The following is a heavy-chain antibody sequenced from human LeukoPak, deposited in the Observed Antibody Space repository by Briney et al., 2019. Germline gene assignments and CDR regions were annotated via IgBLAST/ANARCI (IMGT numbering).Heavy chain of an antibody. V-gene: IGHV3-66*01. J-gene: IGHJ4*02. CDR1: GFTVSSNY. CDR2: IYSGGLT. D-gene: IGHD3-10*01. Sequence: GGPLRLSCAASGFTVSSNYMHWVRQAPGQGLEWVSIIYSGGLTYYADSVKARFSISRDNSKNTFYLQMNNLRADDTAVYFCARDPAVSPSGTSGYFDYWGQGTLVTVSS. CDR3: ARDPAVSPSGTSGYFDY.